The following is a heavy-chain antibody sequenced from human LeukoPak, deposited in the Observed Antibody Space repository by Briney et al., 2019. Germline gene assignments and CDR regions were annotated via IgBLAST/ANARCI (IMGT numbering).Heavy chain of an antibody. CDR2: INHSGST. J-gene: IGHJ6*02. CDR3: ARGRQQWLSYYYYGMDV. V-gene: IGHV4-34*01. Sequence: SETLSLTCAVYGGSFSGYYWRWIRQPPGKGLEWIGEINHSGSTNYNPSLKSRVTISVDTSKNQFSLKLSSVTAADTAVYYCARGRQQWLSYYYYGMDVWGQGTTVTVSS. D-gene: IGHD6-19*01. CDR1: GGSFSGYY.